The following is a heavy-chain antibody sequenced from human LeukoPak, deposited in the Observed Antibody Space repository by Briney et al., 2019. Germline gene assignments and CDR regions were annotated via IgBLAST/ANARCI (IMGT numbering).Heavy chain of an antibody. Sequence: HGASVKVSRKASGYTFTGYYMHWVRQAPGQGLEWMGWINPNSGGTNYAQKFQGRVTMTRDTSISTAHMELSRLRSDDTAVYYCARASGSSSWLNIDYWGQGTLVTVSS. CDR1: GYTFTGYY. D-gene: IGHD6-13*01. V-gene: IGHV1-2*02. CDR2: INPNSGGT. CDR3: ARASGSSSWLNIDY. J-gene: IGHJ4*02.